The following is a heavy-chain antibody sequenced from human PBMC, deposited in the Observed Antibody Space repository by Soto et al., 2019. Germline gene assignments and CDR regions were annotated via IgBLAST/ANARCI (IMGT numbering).Heavy chain of an antibody. D-gene: IGHD1-1*01. CDR2: LYDVDGS. J-gene: IGHJ3*01. Sequence: GGSLRLSCAVSGFICSSYDMSWVRQAPGKGLEWVSGLYDVDGSFYADSVRGRFTTSSGSSKTTVYLQMNDLRPDDTAVYYCATWHEREHAYDVWGQGTTVTVSS. V-gene: IGHV3-53*01. CDR1: GFICSSYD. CDR3: ATWHEREHAYDV.